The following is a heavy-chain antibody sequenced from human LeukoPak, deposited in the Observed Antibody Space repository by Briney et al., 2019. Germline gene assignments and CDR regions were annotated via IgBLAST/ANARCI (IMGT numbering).Heavy chain of an antibody. V-gene: IGHV3-49*03. D-gene: IGHD2-8*02. CDR2: IRSKAYGGTT. CDR3: AKGYGWEASYYYYYMDV. J-gene: IGHJ6*03. CDR1: GFTFGDYA. Sequence: PGGSLRLSCTASGFTFGDYAMSWFRQAPGKGLEWVGFIRSKAYGGTTEYAASVKGRFTISRDDSKSIAYLQMNSLRVEDTAVYYCAKGYGWEASYYYYYMDVWGKGTTVTISS.